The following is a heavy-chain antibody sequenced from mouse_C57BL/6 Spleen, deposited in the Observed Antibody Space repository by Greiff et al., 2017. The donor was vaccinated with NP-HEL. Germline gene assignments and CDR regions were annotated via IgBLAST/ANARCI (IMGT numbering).Heavy chain of an antibody. V-gene: IGHV10-1*01. CDR3: VRLRYYYAMDY. CDR1: GFSFNTYA. CDR2: IRSKSNNYAT. Sequence: EVQLQESGGGLVQPKGSLKLSCAASGFSFNTYAMNWVRQAPGKGLEWVARIRSKSNNYATYYADSVKDRFTISRDDSESMLYLQMNNLKTEDTAMYYCVRLRYYYAMDYWGQGTSVTVSS. J-gene: IGHJ4*01.